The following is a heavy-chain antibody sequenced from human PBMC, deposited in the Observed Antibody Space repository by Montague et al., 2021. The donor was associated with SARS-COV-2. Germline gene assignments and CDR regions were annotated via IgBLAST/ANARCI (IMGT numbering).Heavy chain of an antibody. Sequence: CAISGDSVSSNIATWNWIRQSPSRGLEWLGRTYYRSKWYNDYAVSVKSRVIINPDTSNNQISLQLNSVTPEDTAVYYCARAYCGGDCYFYWYFDLWGRGTLVTVSS. V-gene: IGHV6-1*01. CDR3: ARAYCGGDCYFYWYFDL. D-gene: IGHD2-21*02. CDR1: GDSVSSNIAT. J-gene: IGHJ2*01. CDR2: TYYRSKWYN.